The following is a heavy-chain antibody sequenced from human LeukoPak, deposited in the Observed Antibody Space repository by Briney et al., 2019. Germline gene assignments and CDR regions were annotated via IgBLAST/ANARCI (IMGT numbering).Heavy chain of an antibody. CDR3: ARGPAAIEAFDI. CDR2: IYYSGST. Sequence: PSETLSLTCTVSGGSMSPYYWSWIRQPPGKGLEWIGYIYYSGSTNYNPSLKSRVTISVDTSKNQFSLKLSSVTAADTAVYYCARGPAAIEAFDIWGQGTMVTVSS. D-gene: IGHD2-2*01. J-gene: IGHJ3*02. CDR1: GGSMSPYY. V-gene: IGHV4-59*01.